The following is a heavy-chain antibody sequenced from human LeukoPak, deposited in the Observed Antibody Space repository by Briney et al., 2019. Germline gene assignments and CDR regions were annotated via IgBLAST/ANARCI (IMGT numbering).Heavy chain of an antibody. CDR1: GYSISSGYY. CDR2: IYHSGST. Sequence: SETLSLTCAVSGYSISSGYYWGWIRQPPGKGLEWIGSIYHSGSTYYNPSPKSRVTISVDTSKNQFSLKLSSVTAADTAVYYCARGYSYGYDYWGQGTLVTVSS. CDR3: ARGYSYGYDY. V-gene: IGHV4-38-2*01. D-gene: IGHD5-18*01. J-gene: IGHJ4*02.